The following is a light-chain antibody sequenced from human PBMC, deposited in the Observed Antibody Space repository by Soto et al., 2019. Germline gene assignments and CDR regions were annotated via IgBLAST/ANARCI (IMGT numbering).Light chain of an antibody. CDR3: AAWDGSLKGYV. CDR2: RNN. V-gene: IGLV1-44*01. Sequence: QAVVTQPPSTSGTPGQRVTISCSGSSSNIGSNTVNWYQQLPGTAPKHLIYRNNQRPSGVPDRFSGSKSGTSASLAISGLQSEDEADYYCAAWDGSLKGYVFATGTKLTVL. J-gene: IGLJ1*01. CDR1: SSNIGSNT.